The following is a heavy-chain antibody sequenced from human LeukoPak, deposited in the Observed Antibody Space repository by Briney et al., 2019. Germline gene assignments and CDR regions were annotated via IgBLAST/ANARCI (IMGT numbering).Heavy chain of an antibody. CDR3: ASRSSGSGIDY. J-gene: IGHJ4*02. CDR1: GYTFTSYD. V-gene: IGHV1-8*03. CDR2: MHPYSGNT. D-gene: IGHD3-10*01. Sequence: ASVKVSCKASGYTFTSYDINWVRQATGQGLEWIGWMHPYSGNTGYAQKFQGRVTITRNTSISTAYMELSSLRSEDTAVYFCASRSSGSGIDYWGQGTLVTVSS.